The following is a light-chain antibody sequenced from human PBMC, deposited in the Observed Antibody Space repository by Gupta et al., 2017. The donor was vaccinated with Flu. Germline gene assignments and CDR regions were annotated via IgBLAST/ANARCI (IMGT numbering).Light chain of an antibody. CDR1: SSNIGTND. Sequence: TISCSGSSSNIGTNDVHWYQQVPGTAPNLLIYDNNQRPSGVPDRFSGSKSGTSASLAIRGLQSEDEADYYCAAWDDSLNGHYVFGTGTEVTVL. CDR2: DNN. CDR3: AAWDDSLNGHYV. V-gene: IGLV1-44*01. J-gene: IGLJ1*01.